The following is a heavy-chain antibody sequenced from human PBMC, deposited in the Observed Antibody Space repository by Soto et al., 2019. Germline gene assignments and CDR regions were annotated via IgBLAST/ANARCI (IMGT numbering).Heavy chain of an antibody. CDR3: AKDREPPNYYDSSGYDY. V-gene: IGHV3-15*01. J-gene: IGHJ4*02. CDR2: IRSKAAGETE. Sequence: GGSLRLSCVASGFSFNNAWMNWVRQAPGKGLEWVGRIRSKAAGETEDYAAPVKGRFTISRDDSKNTLYLQMNSLKTEDTAVYYCAKDREPPNYYDSSGYDYWGQGTLVTVS. D-gene: IGHD3-22*01. CDR1: GFSFNNAW.